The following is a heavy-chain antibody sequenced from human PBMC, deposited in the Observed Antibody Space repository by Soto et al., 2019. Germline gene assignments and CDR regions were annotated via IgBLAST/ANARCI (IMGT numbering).Heavy chain of an antibody. CDR2: ISAYNGNT. D-gene: IGHD6-13*01. CDR3: ARDRKSSSKLYRPFDP. J-gene: IGHJ5*02. V-gene: IGHV1-18*03. CDR1: GYTFTSYG. Sequence: ASVKVSCKASGYTFTSYGISWVRQAPGQGLEWMGWISAYNGNTNYAQKIQGRVTMTTNTSTSTAYMELRNLRSDDLAVYYCARDRKSSSKLYRPFDPWGQGTLVTVSS.